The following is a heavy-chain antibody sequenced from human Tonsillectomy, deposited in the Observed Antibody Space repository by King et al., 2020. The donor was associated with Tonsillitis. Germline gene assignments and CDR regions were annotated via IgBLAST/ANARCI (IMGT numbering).Heavy chain of an antibody. CDR1: GFIFSDYG. Sequence: VQLVESGGGVVQPGGSLRLSCAASGFIFSDYGMHWVRQAPGKGLACVASLSHDGSAKNYADSVKGRFTISRDNSKNKVYLQMNSLRAEDTAIYYCANLAIDSFDVWGQGPKVIVSS. V-gene: IGHV3-33*05. CDR3: ANLAIDSFDV. CDR2: LSHDGSAK. J-gene: IGHJ3*01.